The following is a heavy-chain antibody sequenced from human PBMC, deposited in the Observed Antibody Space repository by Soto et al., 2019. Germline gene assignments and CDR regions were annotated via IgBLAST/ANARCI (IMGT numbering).Heavy chain of an antibody. J-gene: IGHJ6*03. CDR2: IYSGGST. CDR3: ASRNHKYCSSTSCYPYYYYYYYMDV. Sequence: PGGSLRLSCAASGFTVSSNYMSWVRQAPGKGLERVSVIYSGGSTYYADSVKGRFTISRHNSKNTLYLQMNSLRAEDTAVYYCASRNHKYCSSTSCYPYYYYYYYMDVWGKGTTVTVSS. V-gene: IGHV3-53*04. D-gene: IGHD2-2*01. CDR1: GFTVSSNY.